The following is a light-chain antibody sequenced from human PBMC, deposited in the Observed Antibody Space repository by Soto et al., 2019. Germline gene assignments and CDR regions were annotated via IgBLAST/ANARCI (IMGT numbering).Light chain of an antibody. Sequence: EIVLTQSPATLSSFPGDRVTLSCRASQAVNTRLAWYQHKPGQAPRLLIYLASNRAAGVPARFSGSGSGTDFTLTITDLAPEPFAVYSCHQRQSWPRTFGQGTKVDI. CDR2: LAS. CDR3: HQRQSWPRT. J-gene: IGKJ1*01. V-gene: IGKV3-11*01. CDR1: QAVNTR.